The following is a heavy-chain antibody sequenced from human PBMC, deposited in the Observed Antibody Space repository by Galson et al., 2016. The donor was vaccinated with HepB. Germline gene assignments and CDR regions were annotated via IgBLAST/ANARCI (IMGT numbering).Heavy chain of an antibody. CDR2: INKDGSQE. D-gene: IGHD2-21*02. J-gene: IGHJ4*02. CDR3: ARDPYGGDGD. Sequence: SLRLSCAASGFTFSSSWMLWVRQAPGKGLEWVANINKDGSQENYVDSLKGRFAISRDNAKNSLYLQMNSLRPEDTAVYYCARDPYGGDGDWGQGTLVTVSS. CDR1: GFTFSSSW. V-gene: IGHV3-7*01.